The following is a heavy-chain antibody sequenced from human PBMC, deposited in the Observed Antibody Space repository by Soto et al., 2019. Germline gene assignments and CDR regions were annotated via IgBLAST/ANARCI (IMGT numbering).Heavy chain of an antibody. CDR2: IIPIFGTA. J-gene: IGHJ5*02. D-gene: IGHD3-10*01. CDR3: ARDGRGVTMVRGVIFDP. Sequence: QVQLVQSGAEVKKPGSSVKVSCKASGGTFSSYAISWVRQAPGQGLEWMGGIIPIFGTANYAQKFQGRVTITADESTSTAYMELSSLRSEDTAVYYCARDGRGVTMVRGVIFDPRDQGTLVTVSS. V-gene: IGHV1-69*01. CDR1: GGTFSSYA.